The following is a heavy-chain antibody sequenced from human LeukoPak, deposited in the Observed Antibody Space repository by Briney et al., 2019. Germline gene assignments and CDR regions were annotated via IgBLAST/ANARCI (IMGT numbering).Heavy chain of an antibody. V-gene: IGHV2-70*18. Sequence: TLSLTCTVSAGSISSYYWTWIRQPPGKALEWLALIDWDDDKYYSTSLKTRLTISKDTSKNQVVLTMTNMDPVDTATYYCARIRYGSADYWGQGTLVTVSS. CDR2: IDWDDDK. J-gene: IGHJ4*02. CDR1: AGSISSYY. CDR3: ARIRYGSADY. D-gene: IGHD3-10*01.